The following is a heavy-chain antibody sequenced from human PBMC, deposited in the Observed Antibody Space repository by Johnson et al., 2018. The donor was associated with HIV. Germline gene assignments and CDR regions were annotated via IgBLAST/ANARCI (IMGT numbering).Heavy chain of an antibody. CDR1: GFTFDDYA. J-gene: IGHJ3*02. Sequence: QMLLVESGGGLVQPGRSLRLSCAASGFTFDDYAMHWVRQAPGKGLEWVAVISYDGSNKYYADSVKGRFTISRDNSKNTLYLQMNSLRAEDTAVYYCVKNSAAFDIWGQGTMVTVSS. CDR2: ISYDGSNK. D-gene: IGHD2/OR15-2a*01. V-gene: IGHV3-30-3*01. CDR3: VKNSAAFDI.